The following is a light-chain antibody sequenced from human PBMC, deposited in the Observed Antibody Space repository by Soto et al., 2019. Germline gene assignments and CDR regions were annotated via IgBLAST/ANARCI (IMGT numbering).Light chain of an antibody. V-gene: IGKV3-11*01. CDR2: DAY. Sequence: EVVLTQSPVTLSLSPGERATLSCRAIQSFRGLLAWYQQKPGQAPRLLIYDAYNRATGIPPRFSGSGSGTEFILTISSLEPADTAVYSCQQRSSWPPITFGQGTRLEI. CDR1: QSFRGL. J-gene: IGKJ5*01. CDR3: QQRSSWPPIT.